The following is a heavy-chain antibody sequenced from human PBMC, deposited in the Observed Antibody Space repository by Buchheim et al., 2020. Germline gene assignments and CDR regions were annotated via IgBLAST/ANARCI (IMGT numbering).Heavy chain of an antibody. CDR1: GFKLGKYW. V-gene: IGHV3-74*01. CDR3: ARVFATGTYFDY. D-gene: IGHD2-15*01. CDR2: INIDASST. J-gene: IGHJ4*02. Sequence: EVQLVESGGGLVQPGGSLRLSCAASGFKLGKYWMHWVRQAPGKGLVWVSRINIDASSTSYADSVKGRFTISIDNAKNTLYLQMNSLRAEDTAVYYCARVFATGTYFDYWGQGTL.